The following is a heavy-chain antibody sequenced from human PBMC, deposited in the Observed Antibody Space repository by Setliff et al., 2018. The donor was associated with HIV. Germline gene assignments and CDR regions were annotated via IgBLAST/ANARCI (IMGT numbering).Heavy chain of an antibody. CDR3: ASLPVITMIVGPSGDAFDI. D-gene: IGHD3-22*01. J-gene: IGHJ3*02. CDR1: GFTFDDYT. V-gene: IGHV3-30*04. Sequence: QPGGSLRLSCAASGFTFDDYTMHWVRQAPGKGLEWVAVISYDGINRYYADSVKGRFTISRDNSKNTLYLQMNSLRAEDTAVYYCASLPVITMIVGPSGDAFDIWGQGTMVTVSS. CDR2: ISYDGINR.